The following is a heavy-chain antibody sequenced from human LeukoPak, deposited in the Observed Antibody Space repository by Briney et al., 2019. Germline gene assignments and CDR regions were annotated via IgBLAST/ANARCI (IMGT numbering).Heavy chain of an antibody. CDR3: ARDPDGSYGPINYYYYGMDV. CDR2: INPSGGST. V-gene: IGHV1-46*01. J-gene: IGHJ6*02. Sequence: ASVKVSCKASGYTFTSYYMHWVRQAPGQGLEWMGIINPSGGSTSYAQKFQGRVTMTRDTSTSTVYMELSSLRSEDTAVYYCARDPDGSYGPINYYYYGMDVWGQGTTVTVSS. D-gene: IGHD1-26*01. CDR1: GYTFTSYY.